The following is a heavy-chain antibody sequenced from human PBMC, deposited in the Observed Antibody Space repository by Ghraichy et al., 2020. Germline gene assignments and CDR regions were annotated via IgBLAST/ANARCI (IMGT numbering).Heavy chain of an antibody. CDR3: VSEADDTTYFDF. D-gene: IGHD1-1*01. CDR1: GFTFANAW. Sequence: GGSLRLSCVGSGFTFANAWMDWVRQAPGRGLEWVGRIKTNSHGGTIDYAAPVKGRFTISREDSKNTLYLQMTGLKTEDTGVYYCVSEADDTTYFDFWGRGNLVTVSS. V-gene: IGHV3-15*07. J-gene: IGHJ4*02. CDR2: IKTNSHGGTI.